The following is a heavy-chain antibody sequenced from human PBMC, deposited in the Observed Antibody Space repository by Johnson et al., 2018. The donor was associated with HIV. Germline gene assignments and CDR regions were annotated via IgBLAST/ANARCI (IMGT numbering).Heavy chain of an antibody. CDR3: ARGRITLYIVDLRGGSFDM. J-gene: IGHJ3*02. CDR2: LNSGGGT. D-gene: IGHD5-12*01. Sequence: MQLVESGGGLVQPGGSLRLSCAASGFTVSSNYMTWVRQGPGKGLEWVSVLNSGGGTYFADSVNGRFTISRDNSKNTLYLQMNSLSAEDTAVYYCARGRITLYIVDLRGGSFDMWGQGTAVTVSS. V-gene: IGHV3-66*01. CDR1: GFTVSSNY.